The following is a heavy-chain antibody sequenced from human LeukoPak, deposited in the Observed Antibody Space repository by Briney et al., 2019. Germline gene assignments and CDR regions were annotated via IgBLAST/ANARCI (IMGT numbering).Heavy chain of an antibody. CDR3: ARGLAAAAHYYFDY. D-gene: IGHD6-13*01. CDR1: RYTFTSYD. J-gene: IGHJ4*02. Sequence: ASVKVSCKASRYTFTSYDINWVRQATGQGLEWMGWMNPNSGNTGYAQKFQGRVTMTRNTSISTAYMELNSLRSEDTAVYYCARGLAAAAHYYFDYWGQGTLVTVSS. CDR2: MNPNSGNT. V-gene: IGHV1-8*01.